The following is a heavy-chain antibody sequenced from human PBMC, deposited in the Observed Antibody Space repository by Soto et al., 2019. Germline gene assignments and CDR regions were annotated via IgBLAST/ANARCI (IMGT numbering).Heavy chain of an antibody. CDR1: GGSVSSYY. CDR3: ARDRYGSDSSGWYFEL. V-gene: IGHV4-59*02. Sequence: QVQLQESGPGLVKPSETLSLTCTVSGGSVSSYYWSWIRQPPGKGLEWIGYIYYSGSTDYSPSLKSRVTIALDASTNQFSLKLTSVTAVDTAVYYCARDRYGSDSSGWYFELWGRGTLVTVSS. D-gene: IGHD6-19*01. CDR2: IYYSGST. J-gene: IGHJ2*01.